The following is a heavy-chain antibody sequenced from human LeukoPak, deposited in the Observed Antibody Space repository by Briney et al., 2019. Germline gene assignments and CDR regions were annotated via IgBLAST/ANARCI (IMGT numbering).Heavy chain of an antibody. CDR3: AKEGDNTGYRYFDD. J-gene: IGHJ4*02. CDR1: GFKLIGYS. Sequence: GGSLRLSCAASGFKLIGYSMNWVRQAPGKGLEWVSYINSSSGTIIYADSVKGRFTISRDNAKDSLYLQMNSLRAEDTAVYYCAKEGDNTGYRYFDDWGQGTLVTVSS. CDR2: INSSSGTI. D-gene: IGHD3-22*01. V-gene: IGHV3-48*04.